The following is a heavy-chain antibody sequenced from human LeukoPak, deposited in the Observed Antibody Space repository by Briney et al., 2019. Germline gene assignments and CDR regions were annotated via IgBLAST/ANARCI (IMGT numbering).Heavy chain of an antibody. CDR3: ARHQNYYDRSDAFDI. CDR1: GGSFSGYY. CDR2: INHSGST. Sequence: SETLSLTCAVYGGSFSGYYWGWIRQPPGKGLEWIGEINHSGSTNYNPSLKSRVTISVDTSKNQFSLKLSSVTAADTAVYYCARHQNYYDRSDAFDIWGQGTMVTVSS. D-gene: IGHD3-22*01. V-gene: IGHV4-34*01. J-gene: IGHJ3*02.